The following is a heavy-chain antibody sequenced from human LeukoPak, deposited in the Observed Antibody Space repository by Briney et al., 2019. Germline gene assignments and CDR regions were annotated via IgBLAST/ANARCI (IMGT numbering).Heavy chain of an antibody. Sequence: PGGSLRLSCAASGFTFNTYTMNWVRQAPGKGLEWVSYISGSRGIIDYADSVRGRFTISRDNAKNSLYLQMNSLRAEDTAVYYCARDQIEMATIMDYYYGMDVWGQGTTVTVSS. V-gene: IGHV3-48*01. CDR1: GFTFNTYT. CDR2: ISGSRGII. J-gene: IGHJ6*02. CDR3: ARDQIEMATIMDYYYGMDV. D-gene: IGHD5-24*01.